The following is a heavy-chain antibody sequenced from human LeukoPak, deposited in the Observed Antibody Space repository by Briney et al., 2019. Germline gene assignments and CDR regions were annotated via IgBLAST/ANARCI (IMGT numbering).Heavy chain of an antibody. CDR2: ISGSGGST. Sequence: GGSLRLSCAASGFTFSSYAMSWVRQAPGKGLEWVSAISGSGGSTYYADSVKGRFTTSRDNSKNTVYLQMNSLTGEDTAIYYCAREGGTIEIGEFDYWGQGTLVTVSS. D-gene: IGHD3-16*02. CDR1: GFTFSSYA. CDR3: AREGGTIEIGEFDY. J-gene: IGHJ4*02. V-gene: IGHV3-23*01.